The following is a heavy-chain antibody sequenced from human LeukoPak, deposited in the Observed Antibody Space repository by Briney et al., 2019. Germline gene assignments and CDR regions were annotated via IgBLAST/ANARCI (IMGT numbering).Heavy chain of an antibody. CDR2: ISYDGSNK. Sequence: PGGSLRLSCAASGFTFSSYAMHWVRQAPGKGLEWVAVISYDGSNKYYADSVKGRFTISRDNSKNTLYLQMNSLRAEDTAVYYCARPDPAGNWGQGTLVTVSS. J-gene: IGHJ4*02. CDR3: ARPDPAGN. V-gene: IGHV3-30-3*01. CDR1: GFTFSSYA. D-gene: IGHD1-14*01.